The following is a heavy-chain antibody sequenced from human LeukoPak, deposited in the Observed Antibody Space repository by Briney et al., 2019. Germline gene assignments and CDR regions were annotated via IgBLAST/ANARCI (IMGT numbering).Heavy chain of an antibody. CDR2: IYTSGST. J-gene: IGHJ4*02. D-gene: IGHD5-24*01. V-gene: IGHV4-4*07. CDR3: ARNGYNYRDFDY. CDR1: GGSISNYY. Sequence: SETLSLTCTVSGGSISNYYWSWIRQPAGKGLEWIGRIYTSGSTKYNPSLKSRISMSVDTSKNQFSLQLSSVTAADTAVYYCARNGYNYRDFDYWGQGILVTVSS.